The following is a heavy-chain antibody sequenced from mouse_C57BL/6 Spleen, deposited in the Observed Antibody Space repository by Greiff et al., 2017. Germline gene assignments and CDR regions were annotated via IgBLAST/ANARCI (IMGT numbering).Heavy chain of an antibody. D-gene: IGHD4-1*01. CDR1: GYTFTDYN. CDR3: ARAAGLGRGSDFDY. J-gene: IGHJ2*01. V-gene: IGHV1-18*01. Sequence: VQLQQSGPELVKPGASVKIPCKASGYTFTDYNLDWGKQSHGKSLEWIGDINPNNGGTIYNQKFKGKATLTVDKSSSTAYMELRSLTSEDTAVYYCARAAGLGRGSDFDYWGQGTTLTVSS. CDR2: INPNNGGT.